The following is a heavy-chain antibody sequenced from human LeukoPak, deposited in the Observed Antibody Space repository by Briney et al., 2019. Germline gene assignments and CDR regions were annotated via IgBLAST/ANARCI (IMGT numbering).Heavy chain of an antibody. V-gene: IGHV3-74*01. D-gene: IGHD6-13*01. CDR2: VSTDARTI. J-gene: IGHJ4*02. CDR3: VRGQATAWGLDY. CDR1: GFAFSTNW. Sequence: GGSLRLSCAASGFAFSTNWMHWVRQAPGKGLVWVSHVSTDARTITYADFVKGRFTISRDNAKNTLYLQMNSLRAEDTALYYCVRGQATAWGLDYWGQGTLVTVSS.